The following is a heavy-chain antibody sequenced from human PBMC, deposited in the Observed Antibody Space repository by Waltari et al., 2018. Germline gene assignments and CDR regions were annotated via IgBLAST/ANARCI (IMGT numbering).Heavy chain of an antibody. CDR2: ISIRSSYI. V-gene: IGHV3-21*01. D-gene: IGHD3-10*01. CDR3: ARGSGGSGSYAYYFDY. Sequence: EVQLVESGGGLVKPGGSLRLSCAASGFTFSSYSMNWVRQAPGKGLEWVSSISIRSSYIYYADSVKGRFTISRDNASNSRYLQMNSLRAEDTAVYYCARGSGGSGSYAYYFDYWGQGTLVTVSS. J-gene: IGHJ4*02. CDR1: GFTFSSYS.